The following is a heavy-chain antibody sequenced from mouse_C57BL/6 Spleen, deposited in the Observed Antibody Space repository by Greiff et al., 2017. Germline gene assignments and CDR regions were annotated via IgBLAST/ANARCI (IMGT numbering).Heavy chain of an antibody. V-gene: IGHV1-69*01. CDR1: GYTFTSYW. CDR2: IDPFDSYT. D-gene: IGHD2-3*01. J-gene: IGHJ2*01. CDR3: ARSLYNGYVG. Sequence: VQLQQPGAELVMPGASVKLSCKASGYTFTSYWMHWVKQRPGQGLEWIGEIDPFDSYTNYNQKFKGKSTLTVDKSSSTAYMQLSSLTSEDTAVYYCARSLYNGYVGWGQGTTLTVSS.